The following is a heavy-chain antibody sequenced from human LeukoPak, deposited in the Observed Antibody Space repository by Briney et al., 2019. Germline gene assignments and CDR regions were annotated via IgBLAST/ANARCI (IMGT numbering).Heavy chain of an antibody. CDR3: ARAKADTGDFFSLDF. V-gene: IGHV3-21*01. J-gene: IGHJ4*02. CDR1: GFTFSSYS. Sequence: GGSLRLSCAASGFTFSSYSMNWVRQAPGKGLEWVSSISSSSSYIYYADSLKGRLTISRDNAKSSLFLQMNSLRAEDTAVYFCARAKADTGDFFSLDFWGQGTLVTVSS. D-gene: IGHD5-18*01. CDR2: ISSSSSYI.